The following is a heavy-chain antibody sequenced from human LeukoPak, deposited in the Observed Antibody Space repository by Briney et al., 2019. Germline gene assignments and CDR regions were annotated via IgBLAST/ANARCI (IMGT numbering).Heavy chain of an antibody. D-gene: IGHD1-20*01. CDR1: GFTFSGYS. CDR2: ISGDSRYI. V-gene: IGHV3-21*01. Sequence: GGSLRLSCAASGFTFSGYSMNWVREAPGKGLEWVSAISGDSRYIYYADSVRGRFTISRDNAKNSLYLQMNSLRAEDTAVYYCARDEYNWFHGGYFDYWGQGTLVTASS. J-gene: IGHJ4*02. CDR3: ARDEYNWFHGGYFDY.